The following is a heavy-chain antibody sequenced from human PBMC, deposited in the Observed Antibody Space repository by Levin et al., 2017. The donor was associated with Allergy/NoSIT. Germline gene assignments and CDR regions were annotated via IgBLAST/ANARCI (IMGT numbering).Heavy chain of an antibody. CDR3: AKIGDCSSGVCFWETLHDAFDV. D-gene: IGHD2-21*02. CDR2: ISFDASQE. J-gene: IGHJ3*01. CDR1: GFTFNKFG. Sequence: GESLKISCAASGFTFNKFGMHWVRQGPGKGLEWVAVISFDASQEYYADSAKGRFTISRDNSKNTLYLQMNSLRPEDTAVYFCAKIGDCSSGVCFWETLHDAFDVWGQGTMVSVSS. V-gene: IGHV3-30*18.